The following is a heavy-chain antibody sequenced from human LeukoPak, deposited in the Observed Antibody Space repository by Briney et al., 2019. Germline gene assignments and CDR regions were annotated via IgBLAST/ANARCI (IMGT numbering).Heavy chain of an antibody. CDR3: ARERVRGYSYGPAAEYYGMDV. D-gene: IGHD5-18*01. Sequence: SETLSLTSAVYGGSFSGYYWSWIRQPPGKGLEWIGEINHSGSTNYNPSLKSRVTISVDTSKNQFSLKLSSVTAADTAVYYCARERVRGYSYGPAAEYYGMDVWGQGTTVTVSS. CDR2: INHSGST. CDR1: GGSFSGYY. V-gene: IGHV4-34*01. J-gene: IGHJ6*02.